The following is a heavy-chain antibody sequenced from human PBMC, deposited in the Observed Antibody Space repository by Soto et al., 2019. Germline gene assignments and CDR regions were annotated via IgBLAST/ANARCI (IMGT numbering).Heavy chain of an antibody. J-gene: IGHJ6*02. V-gene: IGHV1-3*01. D-gene: IGHD3-10*01. Sequence: ASVKVSCKASGYTFTSYGIHWVRQAPGQRLEWTGWINAGNGNTKYSEKFQGRVTITRDTSASTAYLELSSLRPEDTAVYYCATGEGFGSGNFHVTHSYYYGMDVWGLGTTVTVSS. CDR2: INAGNGNT. CDR1: GYTFTSYG. CDR3: ATGEGFGSGNFHVTHSYYYGMDV.